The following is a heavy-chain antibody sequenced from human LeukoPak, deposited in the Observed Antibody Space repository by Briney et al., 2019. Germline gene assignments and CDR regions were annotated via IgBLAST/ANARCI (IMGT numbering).Heavy chain of an antibody. V-gene: IGHV4-30-2*01. J-gene: IGHJ6*02. CDR1: GGSISSGGYS. Sequence: PSETLSLTCAVSGGSISSGGYSWSWIRQPPGKGLEWIGEINHSGSTNYNPSLKSRVTISVDTSKNQFSLKLSSVTAADTAVYYCARVQGYCSGGSCYFYYYYGMDVWGQGTTVTVSS. CDR3: ARVQGYCSGGSCYFYYYYGMDV. D-gene: IGHD2-15*01. CDR2: INHSGST.